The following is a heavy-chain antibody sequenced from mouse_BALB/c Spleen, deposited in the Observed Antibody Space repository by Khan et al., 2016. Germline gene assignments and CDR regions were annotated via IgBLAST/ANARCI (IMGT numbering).Heavy chain of an antibody. J-gene: IGHJ3*01. V-gene: IGHV5-12-1*01. Sequence: EVELVESGGGLVKPGGSLKLSCAASGFAFSSYDMSWVRRTPEKRLEWVAYISSGGNNTYYPDTVKGRFTISRDNAKNTLYLQMSSLKSEDTAMYYCVRHTTVAYWGQGTLVTVSA. D-gene: IGHD1-1*01. CDR1: GFAFSSYD. CDR2: ISSGGNNT. CDR3: VRHTTVAY.